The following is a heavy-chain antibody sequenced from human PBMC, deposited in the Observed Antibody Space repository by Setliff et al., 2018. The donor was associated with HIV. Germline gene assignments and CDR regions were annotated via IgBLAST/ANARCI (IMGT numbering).Heavy chain of an antibody. D-gene: IGHD2-2*01. J-gene: IGHJ4*02. CDR1: GGSISSYY. V-gene: IGHV4-4*07. CDR3: ARQKKSSSWSPNDY. Sequence: SETLSLTCTVSGGSISSYYWSWIRQPAGKGLEWIGRIYTSGSTNYNPSFESRVTIAVDTSKNQFSLNLNSVTAADTAVYYCARQKKSSSWSPNDYWGQGTLVTVSS. CDR2: IYTSGST.